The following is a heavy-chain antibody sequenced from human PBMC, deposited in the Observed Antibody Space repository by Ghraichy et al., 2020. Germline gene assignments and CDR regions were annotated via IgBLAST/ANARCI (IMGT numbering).Heavy chain of an antibody. CDR2: IKRDGSEK. CDR3: AKYEDTGGALDY. CDR1: GFSFDNYW. D-gene: IGHD2-8*02. Sequence: GGSLRLTCAASGFSFDNYWMTWVRQLPGRGLECVANIKRDGSEKWYLDAVKGRFTISRDNAKNSLYLQMNSLRVDDTAVYYCAKYEDTGGALDYWGQGTLVTVSS. J-gene: IGHJ4*02. V-gene: IGHV3-7*01.